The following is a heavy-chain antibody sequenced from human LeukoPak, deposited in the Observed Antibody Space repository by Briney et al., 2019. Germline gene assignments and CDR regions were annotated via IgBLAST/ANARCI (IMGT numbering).Heavy chain of an antibody. CDR2: IYSSGIT. D-gene: IGHD5-12*01. J-gene: IGHJ4*02. Sequence: SETLSLTCSVSGGSISSYYWSWIRRPAGKGLEWIGRIYSSGITNYSPSLKSRVTMSVDTSKNQFSLKLSSVTAADTAVYYCARLREPKWLRLSPYFDYWGQGTLVTVSS. V-gene: IGHV4-4*07. CDR3: ARLREPKWLRLSPYFDY. CDR1: GGSISSYY.